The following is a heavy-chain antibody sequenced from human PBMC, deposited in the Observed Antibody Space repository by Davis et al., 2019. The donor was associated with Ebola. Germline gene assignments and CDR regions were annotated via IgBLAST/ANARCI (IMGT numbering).Heavy chain of an antibody. J-gene: IGHJ3*02. CDR3: ARQWFRDAFDI. CDR2: INHSGST. Sequence: SETLSLTCAVYGGSFSGYYWSWIRQPPGKGLEWIGEINHSGSTNYNPSLMSRVTISVDTSKNQFSLKLSSVTAADTAVYYCARQWFRDAFDIWGQGTMVTVSS. CDR1: GGSFSGYY. D-gene: IGHD3-10*01. V-gene: IGHV4-34*01.